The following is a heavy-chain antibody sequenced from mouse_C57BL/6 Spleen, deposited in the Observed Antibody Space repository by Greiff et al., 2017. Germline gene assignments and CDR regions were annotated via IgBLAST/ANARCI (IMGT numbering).Heavy chain of an antibody. CDR1: GYTFTSYW. Sequence: VKLQQPGAELVKPGASVKLSCKASGYTFTSYWMHWVKQRPGQGLEWIGMIHPNSGSTNYNEKFKSKATLTVDKSSSTAYMQLSSLTSEDSAVYYCAPADYYGSSHLDYWGQGTTLTVSS. CDR2: IHPNSGST. CDR3: APADYYGSSHLDY. V-gene: IGHV1-64*01. D-gene: IGHD1-1*01. J-gene: IGHJ2*01.